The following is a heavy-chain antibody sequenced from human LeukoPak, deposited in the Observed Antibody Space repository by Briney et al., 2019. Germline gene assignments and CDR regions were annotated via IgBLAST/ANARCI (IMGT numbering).Heavy chain of an antibody. Sequence: ASVKVSCKASGYTFTSYAMNWVRQAPGQGLEWMGWINTNTGNPTYAQGFTGRFVFSLDTSVSTAYLQISSLKAEDTAVYYCARTPVGSYGAGGRAFDIWGQGTMVTVSS. J-gene: IGHJ3*02. D-gene: IGHD4/OR15-4a*01. V-gene: IGHV7-4-1*02. CDR1: GYTFTSYA. CDR3: ARTPVGSYGAGGRAFDI. CDR2: INTNTGNP.